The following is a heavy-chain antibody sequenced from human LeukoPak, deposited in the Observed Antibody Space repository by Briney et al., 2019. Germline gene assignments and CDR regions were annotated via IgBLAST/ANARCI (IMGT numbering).Heavy chain of an antibody. CDR2: ISGSGGST. V-gene: IGHV3-23*01. Sequence: PGGSLRLSCAASGFTFSSYAMSWVRQAPGKGLEWVSAISGSGGSTYYADSVKGRFTISRDNSKNTLYLQMNSLRAEDTAVYYCANVSSYGPVGDYWGQGTLVTVSS. CDR3: ANVSSYGPVGDY. CDR1: GFTFSSYA. J-gene: IGHJ4*02. D-gene: IGHD5-18*01.